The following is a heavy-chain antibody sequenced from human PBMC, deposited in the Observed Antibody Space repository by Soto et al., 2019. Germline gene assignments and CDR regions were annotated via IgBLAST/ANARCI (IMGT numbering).Heavy chain of an antibody. CDR1: GGSISSGNW. Sequence: SETLSLTCAVSGGSISSGNWWSWVRQPPGKGLEWIGEIYHSGSTNYNPSLKSQDTISVDKSKNRFSLKLSSVTVADTAVYFCARDPIAAAGTGLYYYYGMDVWGQGTTVTVS. V-gene: IGHV4-4*02. CDR2: IYHSGST. D-gene: IGHD6-13*01. J-gene: IGHJ6*02. CDR3: ARDPIAAAGTGLYYYYGMDV.